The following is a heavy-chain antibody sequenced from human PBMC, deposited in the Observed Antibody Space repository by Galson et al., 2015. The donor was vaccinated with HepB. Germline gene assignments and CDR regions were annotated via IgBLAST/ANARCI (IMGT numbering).Heavy chain of an antibody. Sequence: SLRLSCAASGFTFSSYGMNWVRQAPGKGLEWVSDIWYDGSTKYYADSVKGRFTISRDNSKNTLYLQMNSLRAEDTAVYYCARGSGGWIWFGEFLFDCWGQGTLVTVSS. D-gene: IGHD3-10*01. V-gene: IGHV3-33*08. CDR1: GFTFSSYG. J-gene: IGHJ4*02. CDR2: IWYDGSTK. CDR3: ARGSGGWIWFGEFLFDC.